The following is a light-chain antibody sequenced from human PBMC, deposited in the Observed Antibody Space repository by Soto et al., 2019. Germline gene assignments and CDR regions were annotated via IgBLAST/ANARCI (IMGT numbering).Light chain of an antibody. V-gene: IGKV3-15*01. CDR1: PNIGGN. CDR2: AAY. CDR3: QQYAQTWT. J-gene: IGKJ1*01. Sequence: ELEMTQSPAALSVSPGQSVTLSCRSTPNIGGNLAWYQQRPGQSPRLLIYAAYDRATGVPARFSGSGSGTEFTLTINSLQSEDFAVYYGQQYAQTWTFGQGTKVDI.